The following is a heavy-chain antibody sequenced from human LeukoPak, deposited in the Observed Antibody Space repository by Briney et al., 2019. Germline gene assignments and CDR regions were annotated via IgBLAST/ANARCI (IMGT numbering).Heavy chain of an antibody. CDR3: ATRGYSYGHNY. Sequence: ASVKISCKVSGYTFTDYYMHWVQQAPGKGLEWMGLVDPEDGETIYAEKFQGRVTITADTSTDTAYKELSSLRSEDTAVYYCATRGYSYGHNYWGQGTLVTVSS. CDR2: VDPEDGET. D-gene: IGHD5-18*01. J-gene: IGHJ4*02. V-gene: IGHV1-69-2*01. CDR1: GYTFTDYY.